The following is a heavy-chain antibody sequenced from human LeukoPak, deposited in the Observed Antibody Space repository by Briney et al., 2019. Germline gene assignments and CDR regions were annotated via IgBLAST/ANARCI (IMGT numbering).Heavy chain of an antibody. V-gene: IGHV3-9*01. CDR3: AKEDYVWGSYRSLDY. CDR2: ISWNSGSI. Sequence: GGSLRLSCAASGFTFDDYAMHWVRQAPGKGLEWVSGISWNSGSIGYADSVKGRFTISRDNAKNSLYLQMNSLRAEDTALYYCAKEDYVWGSYRSLDYWGQGTLVTVSS. CDR1: GFTFDDYA. D-gene: IGHD3-16*02. J-gene: IGHJ4*02.